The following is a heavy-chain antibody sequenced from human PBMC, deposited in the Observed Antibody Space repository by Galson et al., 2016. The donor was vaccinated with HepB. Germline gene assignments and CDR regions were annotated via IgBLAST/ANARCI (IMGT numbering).Heavy chain of an antibody. V-gene: IGHV3-33*01. CDR1: GIRFNAYGG. Sequence: SLRLSCAASGIRFNAYGGTHWVRQAPGKGLEWVAVIWYNERNRHYADSVKGRFTISKDDSKNTVDLEMNSLRDEDTAAYYCTRDGFGGTNDAFDIWGQGTFVAVSS. J-gene: IGHJ3*02. CDR2: IWYNERNR. D-gene: IGHD3-10*01. CDR3: TRDGFGGTNDAFDI.